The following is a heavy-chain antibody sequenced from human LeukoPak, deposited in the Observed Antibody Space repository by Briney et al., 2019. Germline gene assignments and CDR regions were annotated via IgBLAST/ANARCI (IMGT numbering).Heavy chain of an antibody. Sequence: ASVKVSCKASGYTFTSYAMHWVRKAPGQRLEWMGWMNAGNGNTKYSQKFQGRVTITRDTSASTAYMELSSLRSEDTAVYYCARDKGPARRVAGHFDYWGQGTLVTVSS. D-gene: IGHD6-19*01. CDR2: MNAGNGNT. V-gene: IGHV1-3*01. CDR1: GYTFTSYA. CDR3: ARDKGPARRVAGHFDY. J-gene: IGHJ4*02.